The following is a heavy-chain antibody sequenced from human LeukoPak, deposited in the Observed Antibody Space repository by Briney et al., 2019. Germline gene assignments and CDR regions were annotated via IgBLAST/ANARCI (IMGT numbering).Heavy chain of an antibody. J-gene: IGHJ5*02. V-gene: IGHV4-39*07. CDR1: GGSISSSSYY. Sequence: SETLSLTCTVSGGSISSSSYYWGWIRQPPGKGLEWNGSIYYSGSTHYHPSLKSRVTISVDTSKNQVSLKLSSVTTADTAVYYCARGVTIFGVEINRLYWFDPWGQETLVTVST. CDR3: ARGVTIFGVEINRLYWFDP. CDR2: IYYSGST. D-gene: IGHD3-3*01.